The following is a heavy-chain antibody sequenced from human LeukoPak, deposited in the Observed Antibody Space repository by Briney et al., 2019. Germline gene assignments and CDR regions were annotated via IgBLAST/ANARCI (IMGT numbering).Heavy chain of an antibody. CDR3: ARHLLVGSIPDYFDY. D-gene: IGHD1-26*01. J-gene: IGHJ4*02. CDR1: GGSISSYY. Sequence: SESLSLTCTVSGGSISSYYWSWIRQPAGKGLEWIGRIYTSGSTNYNPSLKSRVTMSVDTSKNQFSLKLNSVTAADTAVYYCARHLLVGSIPDYFDYWGQGTLVTVSS. V-gene: IGHV4-4*07. CDR2: IYTSGST.